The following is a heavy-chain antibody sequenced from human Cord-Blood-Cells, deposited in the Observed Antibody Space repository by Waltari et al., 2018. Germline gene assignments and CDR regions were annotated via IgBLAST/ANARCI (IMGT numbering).Heavy chain of an antibody. J-gene: IGHJ6*02. CDR2: ISGSGGST. V-gene: IGHV3-23*01. CDR1: GFTFSSYA. Sequence: EVQLLESGGGLVQPGGSLRLSCAASGFTFSSYAMSWVRQAPGKGREWVSAISGSGGSTYYADSVKGRFTISRDNSKNTLYLQMNSLRAEDTAVYYCAKDLDDYGDYYYYGMDVWGQGTTVTVSS. CDR3: AKDLDDYGDYYYYGMDV. D-gene: IGHD4-17*01.